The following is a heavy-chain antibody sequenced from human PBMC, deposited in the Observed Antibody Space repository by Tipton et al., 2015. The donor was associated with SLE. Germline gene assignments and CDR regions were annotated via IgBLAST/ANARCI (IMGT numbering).Heavy chain of an antibody. CDR2: IDPSDSYT. CDR1: GYSFTSYW. D-gene: IGHD3-10*01. J-gene: IGHJ4*02. V-gene: IGHV5-10-1*01. Sequence: QSGPEVKKPGESLRISCKGFGYSFTSYWISGVRQMPGKGLEWMGRIDPSDSYTSYSPSFQGHVTLSADKSISTAYLQWSSLKASDTAMYYCARHTGYFGPFDYWGQGTLVTVSS. CDR3: ARHTGYFGPFDY.